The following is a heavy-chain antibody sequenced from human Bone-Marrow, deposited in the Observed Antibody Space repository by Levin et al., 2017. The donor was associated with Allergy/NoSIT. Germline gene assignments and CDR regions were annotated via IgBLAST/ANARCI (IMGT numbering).Heavy chain of an antibody. V-gene: IGHV4-34*01. J-gene: IGHJ1*01. CDR1: GGSFSGYY. Sequence: SETLSLTCAVYGGSFSGYYWSWIRQPPGKGLEWIGEINHSGSTTYNPSPKSRGSISVETSKNQLSLNLSSVTAADTAVYYCARGPYCSGGSGYVGFQHWGQGTLVTVSS. CDR3: ARGPYCSGGSGYVGFQH. D-gene: IGHD2-15*01. CDR2: INHSGST.